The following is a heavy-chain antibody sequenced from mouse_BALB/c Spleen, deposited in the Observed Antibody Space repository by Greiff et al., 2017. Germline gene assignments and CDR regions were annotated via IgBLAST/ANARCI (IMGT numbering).Heavy chain of an antibody. J-gene: IGHJ4*01. CDR2: INPGSGGT. Sequence: VMLVESGAELVRPGTSVKVSCKASGYAFTNYLIEWVKQRPGQGLEWIGVINPGSGGTNYNEKFKGKATLTADKSSSTAYMQLSSLTSDDSAVYFCARDGTDYYAMDYWGQGTSVTVSS. D-gene: IGHD4-1*01. CDR3: ARDGTDYYAMDY. CDR1: GYAFTNYL. V-gene: IGHV1-54*01.